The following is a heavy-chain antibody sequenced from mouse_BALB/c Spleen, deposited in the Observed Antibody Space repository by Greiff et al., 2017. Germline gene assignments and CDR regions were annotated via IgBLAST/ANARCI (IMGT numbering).Heavy chain of an antibody. Sequence: DVMLVESGGGLVQPGGSLRLSCATSGFTFTDYYMSWVRQPPGKALEWLGFIRNKANGYTTEYSASVKGRFTISRDNSQSILYLQMNTLRAEDSATYYCAREGRSFAYWGQGTLVTVSA. CDR2: IRNKANGYTT. CDR3: AREGRSFAY. J-gene: IGHJ3*01. V-gene: IGHV7-3*02. CDR1: GFTFTDYY.